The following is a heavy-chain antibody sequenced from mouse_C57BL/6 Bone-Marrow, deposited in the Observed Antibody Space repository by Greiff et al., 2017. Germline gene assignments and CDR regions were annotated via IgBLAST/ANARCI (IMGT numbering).Heavy chain of an antibody. Sequence: VQLKESGAELVKPGASVKMSCKASGYTFTTYPIEWMKQNHGKSLEWIGNFHPYNDDTKYNEKFKGKATLTVEKSSSTVYLELSRLTSDDSAVYYCARLNWGVGYFDYWGQGTTLTVSS. V-gene: IGHV1-47*01. D-gene: IGHD4-1*01. CDR2: FHPYNDDT. CDR1: GYTFTTYP. J-gene: IGHJ2*01. CDR3: ARLNWGVGYFDY.